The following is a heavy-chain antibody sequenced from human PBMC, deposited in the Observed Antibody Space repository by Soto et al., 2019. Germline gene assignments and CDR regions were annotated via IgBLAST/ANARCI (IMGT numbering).Heavy chain of an antibody. J-gene: IGHJ3*02. CDR1: GYTFTSYA. V-gene: IGHV1-3*01. CDR3: ARGKHPSGRVSSDAFDI. D-gene: IGHD6-13*01. Sequence: ASVKVSCKASGYTFTSYAMHWVRQAPGQRLEWMGWINAGNGNTKYSQKFQGRVTITRDTSASTAYMELSSLRSEDTAVYYCARGKHPSGRVSSDAFDIWGQGTMVTVSS. CDR2: INAGNGNT.